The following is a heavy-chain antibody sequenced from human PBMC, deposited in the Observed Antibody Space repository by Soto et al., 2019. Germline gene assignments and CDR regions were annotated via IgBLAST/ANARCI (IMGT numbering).Heavy chain of an antibody. CDR1: GYNFFNYY. Sequence: QVQLVQSGAEVKQPVSSVKVACKSSGYNFFNYYVHWVRQAPGQGLEWMGIIDPSDDYTFYAEKYTGRGTLTAESSTSSLYLELKRMRSADTAIYFCAKGVVKRARYFSSGYYTVLATWGQGTLVPVAS. D-gene: IGHD3-3*01. V-gene: IGHV1-46*01. CDR2: IDPSDDYT. J-gene: IGHJ5*02. CDR3: AKGVVKRARYFSSGYYTVLAT.